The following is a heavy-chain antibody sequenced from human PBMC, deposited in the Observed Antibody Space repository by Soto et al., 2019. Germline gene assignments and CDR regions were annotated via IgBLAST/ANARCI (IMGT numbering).Heavy chain of an antibody. CDR3: ARGIEGWYQGRYYYGMDV. D-gene: IGHD6-19*01. CDR2: IYYSGST. J-gene: IGHJ6*02. CDR1: GGSVSSGSYY. Sequence: QVQLQESGPGLVKPSETLSLTCTVSGGSVSSGSYYWSWIRQPPGKGLEWIGYIYYSGSTKYNPSLMSRVTISVDTSKNQFSLKLSSVTAPDTAVYYCARGIEGWYQGRYYYGMDVCGQGTTVTGSS. V-gene: IGHV4-61*01.